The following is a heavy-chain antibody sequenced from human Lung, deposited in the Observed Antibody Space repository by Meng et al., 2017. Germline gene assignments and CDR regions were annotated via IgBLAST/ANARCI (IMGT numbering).Heavy chain of an antibody. CDR2: INPNSGDT. J-gene: IGHJ4*02. D-gene: IGHD2-21*01. CDR1: GYSFTAYY. CDR3: VRDENISLGKLFGDY. V-gene: IGHV1-2*06. Sequence: VPRGQSGAELKEPGTSLRVSCKPSGYSFTAYYIHWVRQAPRQGLEWLGHINPNSGDTLYAQKFQGRVSMTGDTSISTAYVELSSLRSDDTAVYYCVRDENISLGKLFGDYWGQGTLVTVSS.